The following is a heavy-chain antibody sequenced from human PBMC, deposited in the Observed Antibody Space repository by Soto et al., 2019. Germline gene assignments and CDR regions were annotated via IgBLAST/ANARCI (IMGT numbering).Heavy chain of an antibody. Sequence: SETLSLTCTVSGGSISSYYWSWIRQPPGKGLEWIGYIYYSGSTSYNPSLRSRVTISVDTSKNQFSLKLSSVTAADTAVYYCARQVPHSSGWFWFDPWGQGTLVTVSS. J-gene: IGHJ5*02. V-gene: IGHV4-59*08. CDR1: GGSISSYY. CDR2: IYYSGST. D-gene: IGHD6-19*01. CDR3: ARQVPHSSGWFWFDP.